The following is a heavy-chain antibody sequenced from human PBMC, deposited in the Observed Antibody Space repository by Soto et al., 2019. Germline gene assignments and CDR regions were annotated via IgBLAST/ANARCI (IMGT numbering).Heavy chain of an antibody. CDR3: AKSAVKSDFWSGYSNWFDP. J-gene: IGHJ5*02. V-gene: IGHV3-23*01. Sequence: GSLRLSCAASGFTFSSYAMSWVRQAPGKGLKWVSAISGSGGSTYYADSVKGRFTISRDNSKNTLYLQMNSLRAEDTAVYYCAKSAVKSDFWSGYSNWFDPWGQGTLVTVSS. CDR1: GFTFSSYA. D-gene: IGHD3-3*01. CDR2: ISGSGGST.